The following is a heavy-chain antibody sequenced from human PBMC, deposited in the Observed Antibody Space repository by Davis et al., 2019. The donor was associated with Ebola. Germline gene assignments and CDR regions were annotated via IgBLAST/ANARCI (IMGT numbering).Heavy chain of an antibody. CDR3: ARGRLIVRGWVGHYFDY. Sequence: GRFTISRDNAKNSLYLQMNSLRAEDTAVYYCARGRLIVRGWVGHYFDYWGQGTLVTVSS. J-gene: IGHJ4*02. D-gene: IGHD2-8*01. V-gene: IGHV3-11*06.